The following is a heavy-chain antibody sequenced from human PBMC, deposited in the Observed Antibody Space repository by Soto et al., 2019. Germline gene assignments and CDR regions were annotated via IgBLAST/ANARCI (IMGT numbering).Heavy chain of an antibody. CDR1: GYSFTSYW. J-gene: IGHJ6*02. CDR2: IDPSDSYT. V-gene: IGHV5-10-1*01. Sequence: PGESVKISFKGSGYSFTSYWISWVRQMPGKGLEWMGRIDPSDSYTNYSPSFQGHVTISADKSISTAYLQWSSLKASDTAMYYCARLRGVVVVAATLDYYYGMDVWGQGTTVTVSS. CDR3: ARLRGVVVVAATLDYYYGMDV. D-gene: IGHD2-15*01.